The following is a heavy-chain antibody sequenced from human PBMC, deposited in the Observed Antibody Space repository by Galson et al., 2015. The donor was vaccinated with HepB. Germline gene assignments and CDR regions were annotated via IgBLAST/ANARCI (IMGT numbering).Heavy chain of an antibody. Sequence: SLRLSCAASEFTFSNYAMYWVRQAPGKGLDWVAVTSYDGSDSYYADSVKGRFTISRDNSENTLYLQMNSLRAEDSAVYHCARVASLFGIHLDYMDVWGKGTTVTVSS. CDR3: ARVASLFGIHLDYMDV. D-gene: IGHD3-3*01. J-gene: IGHJ6*03. V-gene: IGHV3-30-3*01. CDR2: TSYDGSDS. CDR1: EFTFSNYA.